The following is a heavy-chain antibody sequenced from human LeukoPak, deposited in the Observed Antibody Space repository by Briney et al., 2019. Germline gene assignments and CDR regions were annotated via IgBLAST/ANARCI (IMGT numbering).Heavy chain of an antibody. Sequence: GGSLRLSCAASGFSFSSYTMNWVRQAPGKGLEWVSSISSSSTYIYYADSVKGRFTISRDNAKNSLSLQMNSLRAEDTAVYYCARGLQGLSGGWLQYLRAFDIWGQGTMVTVSS. CDR1: GFSFSSYT. J-gene: IGHJ3*02. V-gene: IGHV3-21*01. CDR2: ISSSSTYI. CDR3: ARGLQGLSGGWLQYLRAFDI. D-gene: IGHD5-24*01.